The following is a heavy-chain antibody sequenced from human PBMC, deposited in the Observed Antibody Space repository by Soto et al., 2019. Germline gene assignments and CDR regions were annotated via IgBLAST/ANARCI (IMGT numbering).Heavy chain of an antibody. D-gene: IGHD3-3*01. Sequence: SETLSLTCTVSGGSISSYYWSWIRQPPGKGLEWIGYIYYSGSTNYNPSLKSRVTISVDTSKNQFSLKLSSVTAADTAVYYCARGGYIRFLSPTHMDVWGKGTTVTVSS. V-gene: IGHV4-59*01. CDR2: IYYSGST. CDR1: GGSISSYY. CDR3: ARGGYIRFLSPTHMDV. J-gene: IGHJ6*03.